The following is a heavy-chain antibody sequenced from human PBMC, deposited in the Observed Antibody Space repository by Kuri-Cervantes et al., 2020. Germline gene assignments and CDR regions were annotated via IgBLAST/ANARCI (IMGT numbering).Heavy chain of an antibody. J-gene: IGHJ4*02. V-gene: IGHV4-4*07. CDR3: ARVTMVDYYFDY. Sequence: SETLSLTCTVSGGSISSYYWSWIRQPAGKGLEWIGRIYTSGSTNYNPSLKSRVTISVDTSKNQFSLKLSSVTAADTAMYFCARVTMVDYYFDYWGQGTLVTVSS. CDR1: GGSISSYY. D-gene: IGHD3-10*01. CDR2: IYTSGST.